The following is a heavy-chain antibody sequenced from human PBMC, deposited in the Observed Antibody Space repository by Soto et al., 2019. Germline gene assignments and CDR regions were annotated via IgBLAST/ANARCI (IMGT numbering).Heavy chain of an antibody. Sequence: QVQLVQSGAEVKKPGASVKVSCKASGYTFTSYGISWVRQAPGQGLEWMGWISAYNGNTNYAQKLQGRVTMTTDTSTSTAYMELRSLRSDDTAVYYCARDRGSGWYWTGYYYYGMDVWGQGTTVTVSS. D-gene: IGHD6-19*01. CDR3: ARDRGSGWYWTGYYYYGMDV. J-gene: IGHJ6*02. V-gene: IGHV1-18*04. CDR2: ISAYNGNT. CDR1: GYTFTSYG.